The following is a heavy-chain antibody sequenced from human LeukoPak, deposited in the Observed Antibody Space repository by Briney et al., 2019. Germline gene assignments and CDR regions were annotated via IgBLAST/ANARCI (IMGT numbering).Heavy chain of an antibody. V-gene: IGHV3-53*04. D-gene: IGHD6-19*01. CDR3: ASNSGWYHY. Sequence: GGSLRLSCAASGFPFSSYEMNWVRQAPGKGLEWVSVIYSGGSTYYADSVKGRFTISRHNSKNTLYLQMNSLRAEDTAVYYCASNSGWYHYWGQGTLVTVSS. CDR1: GFPFSSYE. CDR2: IYSGGST. J-gene: IGHJ4*02.